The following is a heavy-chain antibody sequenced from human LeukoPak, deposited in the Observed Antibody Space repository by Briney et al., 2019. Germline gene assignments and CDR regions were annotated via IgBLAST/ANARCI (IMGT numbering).Heavy chain of an antibody. CDR1: GFTFSSYG. V-gene: IGHV3-30*02. CDR3: AKDPTGYYYDSSGHSPNDY. J-gene: IGHJ4*02. Sequence: PGRSLRLSCAASGFTFSSYGMHWVRQAPGKGLEWVAFIRYDGSNRYYADFVKGRFTISRDNSKNTLYLQMSSLRAEDTAVYYCAKDPTGYYYDSSGHSPNDYWGQGTLVTVSS. CDR2: IRYDGSNR. D-gene: IGHD3-22*01.